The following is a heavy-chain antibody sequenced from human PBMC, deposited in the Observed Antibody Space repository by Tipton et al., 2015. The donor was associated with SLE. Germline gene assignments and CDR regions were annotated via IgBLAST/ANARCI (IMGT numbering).Heavy chain of an antibody. CDR2: IYYSGST. CDR1: GGSISSHY. CDR3: AREMYSSGDYYFYYMDV. J-gene: IGHJ6*03. Sequence: TLSLICTVSGGSISSHYWSWIRQPPGKGLEWIGYIYYSGSTKYNPSLKSRVTISVDTSKNQFSLKLSSVTAADTAVYYCAREMYSSGDYYFYYMDVWGKGTTVTVSS. D-gene: IGHD6-19*01. V-gene: IGHV4-59*11.